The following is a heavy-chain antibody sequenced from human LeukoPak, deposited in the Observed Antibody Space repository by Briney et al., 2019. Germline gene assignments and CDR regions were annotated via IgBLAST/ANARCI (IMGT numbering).Heavy chain of an antibody. Sequence: SETLSLTCAVSGYSISSGYYWGWIRQPPGKGLGWIGSIYHSGSTYYNPSLKSRVTISVDTSKNQFSLKLSSVTAADTAVYYCARVRGTRYYYYYYMDVWGKGTTVTVSS. V-gene: IGHV4-38-2*01. J-gene: IGHJ6*03. D-gene: IGHD2-15*01. CDR1: GYSISSGYY. CDR2: IYHSGST. CDR3: ARVRGTRYYYYYYMDV.